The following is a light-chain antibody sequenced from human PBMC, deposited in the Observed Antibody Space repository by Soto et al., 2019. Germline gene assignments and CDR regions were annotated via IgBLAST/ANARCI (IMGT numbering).Light chain of an antibody. CDR1: QDIGKS. J-gene: IGKJ1*01. CDR2: AAS. Sequence: IQMTQSPSSLSASVGDRLTITCRASQDIGKSLAWYQQRPGKVPKPLIYAASTLHSGVPSRFSGGGSGTHFTLTISNLQPEDVATYYCQMYVTAPETFGQGTKVDIK. CDR3: QMYVTAPET. V-gene: IGKV1-27*01.